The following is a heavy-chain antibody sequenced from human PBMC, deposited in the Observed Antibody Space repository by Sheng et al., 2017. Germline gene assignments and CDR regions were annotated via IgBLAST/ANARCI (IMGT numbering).Heavy chain of an antibody. CDR2: ISAYNGNT. D-gene: IGHD2-15*01. J-gene: IGHJ6*03. CDR1: GYTFTSYG. CDR3: ARPSFEYGRDYYYYMDV. Sequence: QVQLVQSGAEVKKPGASVKVSCKASGYTFTSYGISWVRQAPGQGLEWMGWISAYNGNTNYAQKLQGRVTMTTDTSTSTAYMELRSLRSDDTAVYYCARPSFEYGRDYYYYMDVWGQGTTVTVSS. V-gene: IGHV1-18*01.